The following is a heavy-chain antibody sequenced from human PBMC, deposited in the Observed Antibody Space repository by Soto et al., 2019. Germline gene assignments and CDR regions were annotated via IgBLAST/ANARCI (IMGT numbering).Heavy chain of an antibody. CDR2: IYWSGDE. J-gene: IGHJ3*02. CDR3: ARGLATLPVFAFDI. D-gene: IGHD6-6*01. Sequence: QGTLKESGPTLVKPTQTLTLTCSFSGFSLSTSGVGVGWIRQPPGKALEWLALIYWSGDEHYRPSLKSRLSITKDTSKNHVVLITTDMDPVDTATYYCARGLATLPVFAFDIWGQGTMVTVSS. CDR1: GFSLSTSGVG. V-gene: IGHV2-5*01.